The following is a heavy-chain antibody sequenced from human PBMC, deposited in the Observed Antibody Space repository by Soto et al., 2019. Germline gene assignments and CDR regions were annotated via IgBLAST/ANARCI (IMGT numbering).Heavy chain of an antibody. CDR1: GYTFTSYD. Sequence: ASVKVSCKASGYTFTSYDINGVRQATGQGLEWMGWMNPNSGNTGYAQKFQGRVTMTRNTSISTAYMELSSLRSEDTAVYYCARGGVGYDILTGYYRLNWFDPWGQGTLVTVSS. D-gene: IGHD3-9*01. V-gene: IGHV1-8*01. CDR2: MNPNSGNT. CDR3: ARGGVGYDILTGYYRLNWFDP. J-gene: IGHJ5*02.